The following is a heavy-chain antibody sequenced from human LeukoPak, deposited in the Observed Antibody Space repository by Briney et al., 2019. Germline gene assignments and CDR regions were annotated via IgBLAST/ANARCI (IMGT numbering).Heavy chain of an antibody. D-gene: IGHD6-13*01. CDR3: AKGSSAAGTYYYYMDV. Sequence: GRSLRLSCAASGFTFSSYGMHWVRQAPGKGLEWVANIKQDGSEKYYVDSVKGRFTISRDNAKNSLYLQMNSLRAEDTAVYYCAKGSSAAGTYYYYMDVWGKGTTVTVSS. J-gene: IGHJ6*03. CDR2: IKQDGSEK. CDR1: GFTFSSYG. V-gene: IGHV3-7*03.